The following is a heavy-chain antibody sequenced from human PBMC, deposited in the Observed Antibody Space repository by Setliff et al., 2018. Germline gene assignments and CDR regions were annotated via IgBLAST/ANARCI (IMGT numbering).Heavy chain of an antibody. D-gene: IGHD5-18*01. CDR2: ISSSSSYI. CDR1: GFTFSSYS. CDR3: ALHVRGYSYGYFDY. V-gene: IGHV3-21*01. J-gene: IGHJ4*02. Sequence: LRLSCAASGFTFSSYSMNWVRQAPGKGLEWVSSISSSSSYIYYADSVKGRFTISRDNAKNSLYLQMNSLRAEDTAVYYCALHVRGYSYGYFDYWGQGTLVTVSS.